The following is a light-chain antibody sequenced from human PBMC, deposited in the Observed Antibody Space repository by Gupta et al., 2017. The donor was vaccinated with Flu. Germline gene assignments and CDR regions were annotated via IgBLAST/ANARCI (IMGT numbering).Light chain of an antibody. J-gene: IGKJ3*01. CDR2: GVS. CDR1: QRFSSD. V-gene: IGKV3D-15*01. Sequence: EIIMTQSPATLSVSPGEGATLSCKSSQRFSSDLAWYQQKPGQAPRLLIYGVSTRATGIPARFSGRGSGTEFTLTISSLQFEDFAVYYCQQYADWPLTFGPGTKVDLK. CDR3: QQYADWPLT.